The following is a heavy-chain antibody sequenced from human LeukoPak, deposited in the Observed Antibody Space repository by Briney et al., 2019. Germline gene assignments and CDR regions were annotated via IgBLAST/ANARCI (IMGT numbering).Heavy chain of an antibody. V-gene: IGHV4-61*02. J-gene: IGHJ4*02. Sequence: SETLSLTCTVSGDSISSGSYYWSWIRQPAGKGLEWIGRIYTSESTNYNPSLKSRVTISADTSKNQFSLKLSSVTAADTAVYCCARVMYNWNYVDYWGQGTLVTVSS. CDR1: GDSISSGSYY. CDR2: IYTSEST. CDR3: ARVMYNWNYVDY. D-gene: IGHD1-20*01.